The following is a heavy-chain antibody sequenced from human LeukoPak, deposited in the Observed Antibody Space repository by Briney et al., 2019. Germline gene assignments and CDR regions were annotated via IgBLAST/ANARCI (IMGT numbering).Heavy chain of an antibody. CDR2: IKSKTDGGTT. V-gene: IGHV3-15*01. D-gene: IGHD3-9*01. CDR1: GFTFSNAW. CDR3: TTSDCDILTDYEY. Sequence: GGSLRLSCAASGFTFSNAWMSWVRQAPGKGLEWVGRIKSKTDGGTTDYAAPVKGRFTISRDDSKNTLYLQMNSLKTEDTAVYYCTTSDCDILTDYEYWGQGTLVTVSS. J-gene: IGHJ4*02.